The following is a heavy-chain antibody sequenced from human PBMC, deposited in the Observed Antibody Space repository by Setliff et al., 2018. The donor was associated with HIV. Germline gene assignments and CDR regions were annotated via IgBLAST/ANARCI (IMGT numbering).Heavy chain of an antibody. CDR1: GGSVGSSSYY. CDR3: ARYRRDDYYLTAYFDS. V-gene: IGHV4-39*07. Sequence: SETLSLTCTVSGGSVGSSSYYWAWIRQPPGKGLEWIGSIYYTGNTKYNPSLESRVTFSIDTSENQFSRRLASVTAADTAIYYCARYRRDDYYLTAYFDSWGQGTLVTVSS. J-gene: IGHJ4*02. CDR2: IYYTGNT. D-gene: IGHD1-26*01.